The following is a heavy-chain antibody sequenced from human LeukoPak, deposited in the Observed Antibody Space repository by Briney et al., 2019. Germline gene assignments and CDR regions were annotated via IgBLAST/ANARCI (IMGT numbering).Heavy chain of an antibody. CDR1: GYSISSGYY. CDR2: IYHSGST. D-gene: IGHD6-19*01. V-gene: IGHV4-38-2*02. J-gene: IGHJ4*02. Sequence: SETLSLTCTVSGYSISSGYYRGWIRQPPGKGLEWIGSIYHSGSTYYNPSLKSRVTISVDTSKNQFSLKLSSVTAADTAVYYCARDQWLIHFDYWGQGTLVTVSS. CDR3: ARDQWLIHFDY.